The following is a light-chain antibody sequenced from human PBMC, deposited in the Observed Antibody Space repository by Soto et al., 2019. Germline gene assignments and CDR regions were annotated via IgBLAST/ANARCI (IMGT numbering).Light chain of an antibody. J-gene: IGLJ1*01. V-gene: IGLV2-8*01. Sequence: QSLLTQPPSPSRSPGESVTLSCPGTSSDVVGYNYVSWYQQHPGKAPKLMIYEVSKRPSVVPDRFSGSKSGNTASLTVSGLQAEDEADYYCTSYAGSNNFFYVFGTGTKVTVL. CDR3: TSYAGSNNFFYV. CDR2: EVS. CDR1: SSDVVGYNY.